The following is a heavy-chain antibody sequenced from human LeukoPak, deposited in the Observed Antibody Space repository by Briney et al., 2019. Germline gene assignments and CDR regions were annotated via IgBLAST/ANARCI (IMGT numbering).Heavy chain of an antibody. CDR3: ARGSGSYDY. CDR1: GGSISTGDYY. CDR2: IYHSGST. D-gene: IGHD1-26*01. J-gene: IGHJ4*02. Sequence: SQTLSLTCTVSGGSISTGDYYWSWIRQPPGKGLEWIGSIYHSGSTYYNPSLKSRVTISVDKSKNQFSLKLSSVTAADTAVYYCARGSGSYDYWGQGTLVTVSS. V-gene: IGHV4-30-2*01.